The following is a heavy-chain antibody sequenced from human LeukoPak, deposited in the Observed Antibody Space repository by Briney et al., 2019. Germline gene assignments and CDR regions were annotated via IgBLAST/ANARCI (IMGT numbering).Heavy chain of an antibody. V-gene: IGHV3-53*05. CDR1: AFTVSSSS. J-gene: IGHJ4*02. CDR3: AREKATFDY. CDR2: IYSDGAT. Sequence: GGSLRLSCTASAFTVSSSSMSWVRQAPGKGLEWVSIIYSDGATYYTDSVKGRFTISRDNSKNTLYLQMNSLRAEDTAVYYCAREKATFDYWGQGTLVTVSS.